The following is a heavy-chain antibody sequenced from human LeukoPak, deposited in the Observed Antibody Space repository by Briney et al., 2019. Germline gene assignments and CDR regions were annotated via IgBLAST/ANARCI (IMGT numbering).Heavy chain of an antibody. CDR1: GFTFSSNW. V-gene: IGHV3-7*04. D-gene: IGHD6-19*01. Sequence: GGSLRLSCEVSGFTFSSNWMSWVRQAPGKGLEWVANIKQDGSENYYVDSVKGRFTISRDNARNSLYLQMNSLRAEDTAVYYCVRISGGWSRGAFDVWGQGTMVTVSS. J-gene: IGHJ3*01. CDR2: IKQDGSEN. CDR3: VRISGGWSRGAFDV.